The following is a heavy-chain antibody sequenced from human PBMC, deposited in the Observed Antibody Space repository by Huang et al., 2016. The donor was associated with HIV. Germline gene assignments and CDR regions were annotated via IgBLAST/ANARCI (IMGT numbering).Heavy chain of an antibody. D-gene: IGHD6-13*01. J-gene: IGHJ4*02. CDR1: GFTFSSYG. Sequence: QVQLVESGGGVVQPGRSLRISCAASGFTFSSYGMHWVRQAPGKGLEWVAVISYDAKTKYYADSMKGRFSISRDNSKTTVYLQLNSLRLEDTAVYYCAKGGSAAAVLDFWGQGTLVTVSS. V-gene: IGHV3-30*18. CDR3: AKGGSAAAVLDF. CDR2: ISYDAKTK.